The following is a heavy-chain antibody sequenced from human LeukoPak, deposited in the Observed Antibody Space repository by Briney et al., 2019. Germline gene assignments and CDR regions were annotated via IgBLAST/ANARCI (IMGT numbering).Heavy chain of an antibody. D-gene: IGHD4-11*01. CDR3: AKGTTLGYYYGMDV. Sequence: PGGSLRLSCAASGFTFSSYAMSWVRQAPGKGLEWVSAISGSGGRTDYAGSMKGRFTISRDNSKNTLYLQMNSLRAEDTAVYYCAKGTTLGYYYGMDVWGQGTSVTVSS. J-gene: IGHJ6*02. V-gene: IGHV3-23*01. CDR2: ISGSGGRT. CDR1: GFTFSSYA.